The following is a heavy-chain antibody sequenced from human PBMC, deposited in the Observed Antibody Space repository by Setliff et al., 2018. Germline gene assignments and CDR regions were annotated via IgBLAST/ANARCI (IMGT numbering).Heavy chain of an antibody. J-gene: IGHJ3*02. CDR3: ARPGYCSSTSCSGAFDI. V-gene: IGHV5-51*01. CDR2: IYPGDSDT. D-gene: IGHD2-2*01. CDR1: GYSFTSYW. Sequence: GASLKISCKGSGYSFTSYWIGWVRQMPGKGLEWMGIIYPGDSDTRYSPSFQGQVTISADKSISTAYLQWSSLKASDTAMYYCARPGYCSSTSCSGAFDIWGQGTMVTVSS.